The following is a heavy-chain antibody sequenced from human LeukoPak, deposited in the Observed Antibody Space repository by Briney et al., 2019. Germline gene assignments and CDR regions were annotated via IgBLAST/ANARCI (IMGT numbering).Heavy chain of an antibody. CDR2: IDWDDDK. CDR3: ARAYQHDAFDI. Sequence: SGPALVKPTPTLTLTCTFSGFSLRTSGMCVSWVRQPPGEALEWLALIDWDDDKYYSTSLKTRLTVSKDTSKNQVVLTMTNMDPVDTATYYCARAYQHDAFDIWGQGTMVTVSS. D-gene: IGHD2-2*01. J-gene: IGHJ3*02. CDR1: GFSLRTSGMC. V-gene: IGHV2-70*20.